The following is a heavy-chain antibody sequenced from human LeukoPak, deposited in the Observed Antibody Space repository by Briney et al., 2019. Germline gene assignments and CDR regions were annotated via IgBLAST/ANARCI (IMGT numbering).Heavy chain of an antibody. CDR1: GGTFSSYA. D-gene: IGHD3-22*01. Sequence: SVKVSCKASGGTFSSYAISWVRQAPGQGLEWVGRIIPILGIANYAQKFQGRVTITADKSTSTAYMELSSLRSEDTAVYYCARDEIDSYYDSSGYFYCWGQGTLVTVSS. V-gene: IGHV1-69*04. CDR3: ARDEIDSYYDSSGYFYC. J-gene: IGHJ4*02. CDR2: IIPILGIA.